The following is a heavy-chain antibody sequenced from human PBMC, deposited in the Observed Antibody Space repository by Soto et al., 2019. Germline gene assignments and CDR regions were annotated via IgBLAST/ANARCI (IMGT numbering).Heavy chain of an antibody. CDR2: IAYDGSNK. Sequence: QVQLVESGGGVVQPGKSLRLSCVASGFIFSSYGMHWVRQAPGKGLEWVAVIAYDGSNKFYADSAKGRFTISRDNSKNRLYLQMDSLRSEDTSVYYCAKRRWDGYNLFDYWGQGTLVTVSS. J-gene: IGHJ4*02. D-gene: IGHD5-12*01. CDR1: GFIFSSYG. CDR3: AKRRWDGYNLFDY. V-gene: IGHV3-30*13.